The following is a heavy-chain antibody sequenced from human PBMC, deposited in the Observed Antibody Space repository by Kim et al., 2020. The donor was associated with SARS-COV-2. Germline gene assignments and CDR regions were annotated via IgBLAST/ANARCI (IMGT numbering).Heavy chain of an antibody. D-gene: IGHD3-3*01. V-gene: IGHV3-23*01. J-gene: IGHJ4*02. Sequence: YADSVKGRFTISRENTKNTLYLQLNSLISEDTALYYCAIDASRLRFLNFEYWGQGTLVTVSS. CDR3: AIDASRLRFLNFEY.